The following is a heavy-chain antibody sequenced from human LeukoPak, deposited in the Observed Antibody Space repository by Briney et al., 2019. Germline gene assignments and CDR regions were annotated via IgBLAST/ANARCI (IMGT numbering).Heavy chain of an antibody. V-gene: IGHV3-33*08. CDR1: GYSISSGYY. J-gene: IGHJ4*02. CDR3: ARDLILTGYPEGGFDY. D-gene: IGHD3-9*01. CDR2: IWYDGSNK. Sequence: HPSETLSLTCTVSGYSISSGYYWGWIRQPPGKGLEWVAVIWYDGSNKYYADSVKGRFTISRDNSKNTLYLQMNSLRAEDTAVCYCARDLILTGYPEGGFDYWGQGTLVTVSS.